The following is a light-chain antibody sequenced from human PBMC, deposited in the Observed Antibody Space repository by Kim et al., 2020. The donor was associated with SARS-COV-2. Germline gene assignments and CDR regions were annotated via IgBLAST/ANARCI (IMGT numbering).Light chain of an antibody. J-gene: IGKJ4*01. CDR1: ESVGTF. Sequence: EIVVTQSPATLSVSPGERAALSCRTSESVGTFLAWYQQKPGQAPRPLILDASNRATGVPARFNGGGSGTEFTLTIRSLQSDDFAVYYCQQHGAWPLTFGGGTKVDIK. CDR2: DAS. V-gene: IGKV3-15*01. CDR3: QQHGAWPLT.